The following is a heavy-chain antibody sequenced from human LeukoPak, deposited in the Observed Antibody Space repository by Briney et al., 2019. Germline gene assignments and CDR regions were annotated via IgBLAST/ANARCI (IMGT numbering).Heavy chain of an antibody. D-gene: IGHD2-2*01. J-gene: IGHJ4*02. Sequence: GASVKVSCKASGCTFTGYYMHWVRQAPGQGLEWMGWINPNSGGTNYAQKFQGRVSMTRDTSISTAYMELSRLRSDDTAVYYCARVLCSSISCYPVFDYWGQGTLVTVSS. CDR3: ARVLCSSISCYPVFDY. CDR1: GCTFTGYY. V-gene: IGHV1-2*02. CDR2: INPNSGGT.